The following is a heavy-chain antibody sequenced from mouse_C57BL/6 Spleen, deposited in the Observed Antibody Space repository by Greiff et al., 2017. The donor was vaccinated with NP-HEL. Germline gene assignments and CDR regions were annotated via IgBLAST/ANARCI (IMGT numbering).Heavy chain of an antibody. D-gene: IGHD1-1*01. CDR3: ASPRNYGSSYDYFDY. V-gene: IGHV1-59*01. CDR2: IDPSDSYT. J-gene: IGHJ2*01. Sequence: QVQLQQPGAELVRPGTSVKLSCKASGYTFTSYWMHWVKQRPGQGLEWIGVIDPSDSYTNYNQKFKGKATLTVDTSSSTAYMQLSSLTSEDSAVYYCASPRNYGSSYDYFDYWGQGTTLTVSS. CDR1: GYTFTSYW.